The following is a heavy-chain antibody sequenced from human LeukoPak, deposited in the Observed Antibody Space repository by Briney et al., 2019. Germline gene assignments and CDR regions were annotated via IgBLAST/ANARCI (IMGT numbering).Heavy chain of an antibody. D-gene: IGHD2-21*02. V-gene: IGHV1-8*01. CDR2: MNPNRGNT. Sequence: GASVTVSCKASGYTFTSYDINSVRQAPGQGLEGMGWMNPNRGNTGYAQKFQGRVTMTRNNSINTAYMELSSLRSEDTAVYYCARGSLYCGGDCYHDIWGQGTMVTVSS. CDR3: ARGSLYCGGDCYHDI. J-gene: IGHJ3*02. CDR1: GYTFTSYD.